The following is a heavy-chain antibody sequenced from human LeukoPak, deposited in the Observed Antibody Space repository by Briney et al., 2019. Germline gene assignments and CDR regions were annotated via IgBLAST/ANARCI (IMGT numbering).Heavy chain of an antibody. CDR3: AKSDYIQGTGGTPVFDY. CDR1: GFTFSSYA. J-gene: IGHJ4*02. D-gene: IGHD3-10*02. V-gene: IGHV3-23*01. CDR2: ISGSGGST. Sequence: PGGSLRLSCAASGFTFSSYAMSWVRQAPGKGLEWVSAISGSGGSTYYADSVKGRFTISRDNSKNTLYLQMNSLRAEDTAVYYCAKSDYIQGTGGTPVFDYWGQGTLVTVSS.